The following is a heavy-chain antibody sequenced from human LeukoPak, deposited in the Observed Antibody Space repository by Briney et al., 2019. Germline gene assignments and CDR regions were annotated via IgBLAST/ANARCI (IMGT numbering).Heavy chain of an antibody. CDR1: GGSFIGYY. J-gene: IGHJ4*02. V-gene: IGHV4-34*01. D-gene: IGHD1-26*01. CDR3: ARGPGIVGDRGINMNDY. CDR2: INHSGST. Sequence: PSETLSLTCAVYGGSFIGYYWSWIRQPPGKGLEWIGEINHSGSTNYNPSLKSRVTISVDTSKNQFSLKLSSVTAADTAVSYCARGPGIVGDRGINMNDYWGQGTLVTVSS.